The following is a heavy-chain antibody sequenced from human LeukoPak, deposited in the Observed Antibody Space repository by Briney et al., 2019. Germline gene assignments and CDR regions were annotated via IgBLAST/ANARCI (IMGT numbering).Heavy chain of an antibody. Sequence: SVKVSCKASGGTFSSYAISWVRQAPGQGLEWMGGIIPIFGTANYAQKFQGRVTITTDESTSTAYMELSSLRSEDTAVYYCARVTSGFGELLSPQDYYYYMDVWGKGTTVTVSS. CDR3: ARVTSGFGELLSPQDYYYYMDV. V-gene: IGHV1-69*05. CDR2: IIPIFGTA. CDR1: GGTFSSYA. D-gene: IGHD3-10*01. J-gene: IGHJ6*03.